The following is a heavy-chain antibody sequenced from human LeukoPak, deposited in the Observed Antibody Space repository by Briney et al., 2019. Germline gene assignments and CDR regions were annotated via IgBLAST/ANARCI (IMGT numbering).Heavy chain of an antibody. CDR1: GFTFSSYW. V-gene: IGHV3-7*01. CDR3: ARSLFSSGWYLYYFDY. D-gene: IGHD6-19*01. Sequence: TGGSLRLSCAASGFTFSSYWMSWVRQAPGKGLEWVANIKQDGSEKYYVDSVKGRFTISRDNAKNSLYLQMNSLRAEDTAVYYCARSLFSSGWYLYYFDYWGQGTLVTVSS. CDR2: IKQDGSEK. J-gene: IGHJ4*02.